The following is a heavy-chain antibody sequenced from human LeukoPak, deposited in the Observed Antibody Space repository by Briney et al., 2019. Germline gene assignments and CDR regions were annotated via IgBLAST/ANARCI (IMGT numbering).Heavy chain of an antibody. J-gene: IGHJ3*02. CDR1: GYTFTGYY. CDR2: INPSGTTT. Sequence: ASVKVSCKASGYTFTGYYMHWVRQAPGQGLEWMGLINPSGTTTNYAQNFQGRVTVTRDTSTSTVYMGLSSLRSEDTAVYYCARIRDGYNDAYDIWGQGTMVTVSS. V-gene: IGHV1-46*01. D-gene: IGHD5-24*01. CDR3: ARIRDGYNDAYDI.